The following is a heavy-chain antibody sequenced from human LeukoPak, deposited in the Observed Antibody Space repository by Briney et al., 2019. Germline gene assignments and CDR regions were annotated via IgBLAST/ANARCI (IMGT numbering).Heavy chain of an antibody. D-gene: IGHD1-7*01. J-gene: IGHJ4*02. CDR3: AREDDWNYEDY. CDR2: ITNSGTTI. CDR1: GFTFTDYY. Sequence: PGGSLRLSCAASGFTFTDYYMSWIRQAPGKGLEWVSYITNSGTTIYYADSVKGRFTISRDNAKNSLYLQMNSLRVEDTAIYYCAREDDWNYEDYWGQGTLVTVSS. V-gene: IGHV3-11*04.